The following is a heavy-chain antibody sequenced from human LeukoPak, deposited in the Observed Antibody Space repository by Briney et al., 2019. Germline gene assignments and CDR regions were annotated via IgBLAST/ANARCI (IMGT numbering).Heavy chain of an antibody. Sequence: GGSLRLSCAASGFTFSTYTMNWVRQAPGRGLEWVSSISSSSDYIYYADSVRGRFIISRDNAKNSLYLQMTSLRAEDTAVYYCARGLSGCQSALDYWGQGTLVTVSS. CDR1: GFTFSTYT. CDR3: ARGLSGCQSALDY. V-gene: IGHV3-21*01. J-gene: IGHJ4*02. CDR2: ISSSSDYI. D-gene: IGHD1-26*01.